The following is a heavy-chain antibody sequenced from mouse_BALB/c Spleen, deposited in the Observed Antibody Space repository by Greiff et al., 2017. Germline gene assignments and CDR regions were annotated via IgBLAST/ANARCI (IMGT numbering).Heavy chain of an antibody. V-gene: IGHV1S81*02. Sequence: QVQLQQPGAELVKPGASVKLSCKASGYTFTSYWMHWVKQRPGQGLEWIGEINPSNGRTNYNEKFKSKATLTVDKSSSTAYMQLSSLTSEGSAVYYCATNWDGDFDYWGQGTTLTVSS. J-gene: IGHJ2*01. CDR1: GYTFTSYW. CDR3: ATNWDGDFDY. D-gene: IGHD4-1*02. CDR2: INPSNGRT.